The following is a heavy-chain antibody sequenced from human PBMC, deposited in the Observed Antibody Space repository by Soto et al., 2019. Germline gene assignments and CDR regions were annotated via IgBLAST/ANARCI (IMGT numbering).Heavy chain of an antibody. J-gene: IGHJ4*02. D-gene: IGHD6-25*01. Sequence: EVQLLESGGGLVQPGGSLRLSCAASGFTFSSYAMSWVRQAPGKGLEWLSAISGTGGTTYYADSVKGRFTISRDNSRNTLHLQMNSLRAEDTAIYYCAKFFVETGGSSGWPWSFHFWGQGTLVTVSS. CDR2: ISGTGGTT. CDR3: AKFFVETGGSSGWPWSFHF. CDR1: GFTFSSYA. V-gene: IGHV3-23*01.